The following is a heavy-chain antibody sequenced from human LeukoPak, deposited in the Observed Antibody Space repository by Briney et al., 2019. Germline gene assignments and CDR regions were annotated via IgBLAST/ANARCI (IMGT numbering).Heavy chain of an antibody. CDR3: AFPSNSSSWDFDY. D-gene: IGHD6-13*01. V-gene: IGHV3-43D*03. CDR1: GFTFDDYA. Sequence: GRSLRLSCAASGFTFDDYAMHWVRQAPGKGLEWVSLISWDGGSTYYADSVKGRFTISRDNSKNSLYLQMNSLRAEDTALYYCAFPSNSSSWDFDYWGQGTLVTVSS. CDR2: ISWDGGST. J-gene: IGHJ4*02.